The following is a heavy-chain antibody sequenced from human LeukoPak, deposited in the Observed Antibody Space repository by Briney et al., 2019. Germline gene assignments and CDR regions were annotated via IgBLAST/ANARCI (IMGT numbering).Heavy chain of an antibody. D-gene: IGHD3-22*01. CDR3: ARARRIVVVIPYYYYYMDV. J-gene: IGHJ6*03. CDR1: GYTFTSYD. V-gene: IGHV1-8*03. CDR2: MNPNSGNT. Sequence: ASVKVSCTASGYTFTSYDSNWVRQATAQGPEWMGWMNPNSGNTGYEQKFQGRVTITRNTSISTAYMELSSLRSEDTAVYYCARARRIVVVIPYYYYYMDVWGKGTTVTVSS.